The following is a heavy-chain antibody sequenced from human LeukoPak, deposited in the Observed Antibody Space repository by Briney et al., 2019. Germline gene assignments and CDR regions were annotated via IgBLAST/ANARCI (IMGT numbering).Heavy chain of an antibody. CDR2: ISSSSSYI. J-gene: IGHJ4*02. CDR3: ARPSGQYGSGTYYDYYFDS. V-gene: IGHV3-21*01. CDR1: GFTFSSYS. Sequence: PGGSLRLSCAASGFTFSSYSMNWVRQAPGKGLEWVSSISSSSSYIYYADSVKGRFTISRDNAKNSLYLQMNSLRAEDTAVYYCARPSGQYGSGTYYDYYFDSWGQGTLVTVSS. D-gene: IGHD3-10*01.